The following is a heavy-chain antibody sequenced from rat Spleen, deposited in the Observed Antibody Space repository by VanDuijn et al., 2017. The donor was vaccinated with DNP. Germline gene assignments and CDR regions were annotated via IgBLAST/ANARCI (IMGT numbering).Heavy chain of an antibody. CDR3: ARTYYYSSYIYPFDY. J-gene: IGHJ2*01. CDR1: GYTFTNYY. CDR2: INTGSGGT. D-gene: IGHD1-2*01. V-gene: IGHV1-43*01. Sequence: QVQLQQSGAELAKPGSSVKISCKASGYTFTNYYISWIKQTTGQGLEYIGYINTGSGGTHYNEKFKGKATLTVDKSSSTAFMKLSSLTPDDSAVYYCARTYYYSSYIYPFDYWGQGVMVTVSS.